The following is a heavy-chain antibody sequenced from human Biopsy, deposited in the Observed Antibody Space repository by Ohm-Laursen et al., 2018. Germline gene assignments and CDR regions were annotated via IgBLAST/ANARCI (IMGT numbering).Heavy chain of an antibody. CDR1: GGSISSGGSY. D-gene: IGHD5-24*01. V-gene: IGHV4-31*01. CDR2: IFNSANT. CDR3: ASAGYNPDWNFDL. Sequence: TLSLTCTVSGGSISSGGSYWSWIRRRPGKGPEWIGYIFNSANTYYNPSLKNLITISGDTSKNQFSLKLNSVTAADTAVYYCASAGYNPDWNFDLWGRGTRVTVSS. J-gene: IGHJ2*01.